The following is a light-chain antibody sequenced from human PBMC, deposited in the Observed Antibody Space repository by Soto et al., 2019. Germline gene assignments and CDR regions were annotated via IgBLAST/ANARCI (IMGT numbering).Light chain of an antibody. CDR2: DVS. Sequence: QSVLTQPTSVSGSPGQSITISCTGTRSDVGGYNYVSWYQQHPGKAPKLMIYDVSNWPSGVSNRFSGSKSGNTASLTISGLQAEDEADYYCSSYTSSSTLLYVFGTGTKLTVL. CDR3: SSYTSSSTLLYV. CDR1: RSDVGGYNY. V-gene: IGLV2-14*01. J-gene: IGLJ1*01.